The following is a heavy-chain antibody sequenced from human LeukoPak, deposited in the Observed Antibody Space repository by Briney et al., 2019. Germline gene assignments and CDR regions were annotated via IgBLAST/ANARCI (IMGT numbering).Heavy chain of an antibody. D-gene: IGHD4/OR15-4a*01. V-gene: IGHV3-21*01. J-gene: IGHJ3*02. CDR1: GFTFSSYS. CDR3: AREGALPDAFDI. CDR2: ISSSSSYI. Sequence: GGSLRLSCAASGFTFSSYSMNWVRQAPGKGLEWVSSISSSSSYIYYADSVKGRFTISRDNAKNSLYLQMNSLRAEDTAVYYCAREGALPDAFDIWGQGTMLTVSS.